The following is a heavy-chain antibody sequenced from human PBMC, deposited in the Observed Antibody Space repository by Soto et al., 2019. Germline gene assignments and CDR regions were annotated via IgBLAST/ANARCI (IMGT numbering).Heavy chain of an antibody. CDR2: ISAYNGNT. Sequence: QVQLVQSGAEVKKPGASVKVSCKASGYTFTSYGISWVRQAPGQGLEWMGWISAYNGNTNYAQKLQGRVTKPTHTSTSTAYMELRSLRSDDTAVYYCARDGDYGDKRLPYENYYYYGMDVWGQGTTVTVSS. CDR3: ARDGDYGDKRLPYENYYYYGMDV. CDR1: GYTFTSYG. V-gene: IGHV1-18*01. J-gene: IGHJ6*02. D-gene: IGHD4-17*01.